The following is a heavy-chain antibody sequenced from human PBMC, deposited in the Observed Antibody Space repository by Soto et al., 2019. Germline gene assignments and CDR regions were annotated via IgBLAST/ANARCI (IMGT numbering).Heavy chain of an antibody. CDR1: GGSISSYY. CDR3: ARQVMITFGGVIVYDAFDI. Sequence: SETLSLTCTVSGGSISSYYWIWIRQPPGKGLEWIGYIYYSGSTNYNPSLKSRVTISVDTSKNQFSLKLSSVTAADTAVYYCARQVMITFGGVIVYDAFDIWGQGTMVTVSS. D-gene: IGHD3-16*02. J-gene: IGHJ3*02. V-gene: IGHV4-59*08. CDR2: IYYSGST.